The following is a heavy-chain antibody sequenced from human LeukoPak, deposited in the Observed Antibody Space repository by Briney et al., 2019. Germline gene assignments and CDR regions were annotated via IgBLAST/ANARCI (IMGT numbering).Heavy chain of an antibody. CDR1: GGSFSGYY. J-gene: IGHJ4*02. V-gene: IGHV4-34*01. CDR2: INHSGST. Sequence: PSETLSLTCAVYGGSFSGYYWSWIRQPPGKGLEWIGEINHSGSTNYNPSLKSRVTISVDTSKNQFSLQLSSVTAADTAVYYCARLLAVAAQAAYWGQGTLVTVSS. D-gene: IGHD6-19*01. CDR3: ARLLAVAAQAAY.